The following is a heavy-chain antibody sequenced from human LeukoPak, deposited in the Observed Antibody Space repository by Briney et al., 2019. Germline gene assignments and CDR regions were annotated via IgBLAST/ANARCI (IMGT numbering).Heavy chain of an antibody. D-gene: IGHD6-19*01. CDR1: GFSFKDYN. J-gene: IGHJ4*02. CDR3: ARVSDGGSGRD. V-gene: IGHV3-30*03. CDR2: ITYDGSNK. Sequence: PGGSLRLSCAASGFSFKDYNMHWVRQAPGKGLEWVAVITYDGSNKYYTDSVKGRFTISRDNAKNSLYLQMNSLRAEDTAVYYCARVSDGGSGRDWGQGTLVTVSS.